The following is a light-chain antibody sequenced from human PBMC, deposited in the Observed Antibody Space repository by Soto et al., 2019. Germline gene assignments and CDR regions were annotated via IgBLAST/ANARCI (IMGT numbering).Light chain of an antibody. J-gene: IGKJ1*01. CDR3: MQALQTPQT. V-gene: IGKV2-28*01. CDR2: LGS. CDR1: QSISNY. Sequence: MTQSPSSLSASVGDRVTITCRASQSISNYLNWYLQKPGQSPQLLIYLGSNRASGVPDRFSGSGSGTDFTLKISRVEAEDVGVYYCMQALQTPQTFGQGTKVDIK.